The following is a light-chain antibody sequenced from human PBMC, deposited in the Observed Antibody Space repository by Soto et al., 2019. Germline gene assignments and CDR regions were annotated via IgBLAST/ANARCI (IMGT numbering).Light chain of an antibody. V-gene: IGKV1-5*01. CDR3: QQYHRYST. J-gene: IGKJ1*01. CDR1: QSINAW. Sequence: DIHMTQAPSTLSASVGDRVTITCRASQSINAWLAWYQQKPGKAPKLLIYDVSTLASGVPSRFSGSASGTEFTCAISNSESDGFASYYCQQYHRYSTFGQGTRVDIK. CDR2: DVS.